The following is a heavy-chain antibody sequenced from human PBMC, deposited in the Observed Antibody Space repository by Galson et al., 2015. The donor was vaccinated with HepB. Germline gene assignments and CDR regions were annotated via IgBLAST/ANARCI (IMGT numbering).Heavy chain of an antibody. V-gene: IGHV1-3*01. D-gene: IGHD3-10*01. CDR2: INAGNGNT. CDR1: GYTFTSYA. Sequence: SVKVSCKASGYTFTSYAMHWVRQAPGQRLEWMGWINAGNGNTKYSQKFQGRVTITRDTSASTAYMELSSLRSEDTAVYYCARENDEGMVRGVIKGGFDYWGQGTLVTVSS. CDR3: ARENDEGMVRGVIKGGFDY. J-gene: IGHJ4*02.